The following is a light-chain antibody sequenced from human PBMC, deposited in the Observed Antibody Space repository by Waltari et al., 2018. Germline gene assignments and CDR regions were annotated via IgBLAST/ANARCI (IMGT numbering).Light chain of an antibody. CDR2: DAS. Sequence: EIVLTQSPATLSLPPGKRATLSCRASQSVSSYLAWYQQKPGQAPRLLIYDASNRATGIPARFSGSGSGTDFTLTISSLEPEDFAVYYCQQRSNWPLTFGPGTKVDIK. V-gene: IGKV3-11*01. J-gene: IGKJ3*01. CDR3: QQRSNWPLT. CDR1: QSVSSY.